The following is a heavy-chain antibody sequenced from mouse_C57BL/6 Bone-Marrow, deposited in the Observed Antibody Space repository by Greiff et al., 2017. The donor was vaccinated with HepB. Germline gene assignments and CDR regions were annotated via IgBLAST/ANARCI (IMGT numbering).Heavy chain of an antibody. Sequence: EVQVVESGPGLVKPSQSLSLTCSVTGYSITSGYYWNWIRQFPGNKLEWMGYISYDGSNNYNPSLKNRISITRDTSKNQFFLKLNSVTTEDTATYYCARETTVVAYYAMDYWGQGTSVTVSS. CDR2: ISYDGSN. CDR3: ARETTVVAYYAMDY. V-gene: IGHV3-6*01. CDR1: GYSITSGYY. J-gene: IGHJ4*01. D-gene: IGHD1-1*01.